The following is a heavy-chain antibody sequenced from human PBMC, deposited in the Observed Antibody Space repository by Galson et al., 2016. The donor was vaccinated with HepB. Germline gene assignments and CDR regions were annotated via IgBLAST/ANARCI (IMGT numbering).Heavy chain of an antibody. CDR2: ILYDGSNK. Sequence: SLRLSCAASGLTFSNYAMHWVRQAPGKGLEWVALILYDGSNKYHADPVRGRFTISRDNSKNTLYLQMNSLRTEDTAVYYCARDGMDIVAPGLDYWGQGTLVTVSS. J-gene: IGHJ4*02. CDR3: ARDGMDIVAPGLDY. CDR1: GLTFSNYA. D-gene: IGHD5-12*01. V-gene: IGHV3-30*04.